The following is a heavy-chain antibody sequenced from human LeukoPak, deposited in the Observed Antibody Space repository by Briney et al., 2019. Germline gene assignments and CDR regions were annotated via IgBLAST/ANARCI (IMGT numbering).Heavy chain of an antibody. V-gene: IGHV7-4-1*02. CDR1: GYTFTSYA. CDR2: INTNTGNP. J-gene: IGHJ6*03. CDR3: ARGIAAAVTKYYYYMDV. Sequence: ASVKVSCKASGYTFTSYAMNWVRQAPGQGLEWMGWINTNTGNPTYAQGFTGRFVFSLDTSVSTAYLQISSLKAEDTAVYYCARGIAAAVTKYYYYMDVWGKGTTVTVSS. D-gene: IGHD6-13*01.